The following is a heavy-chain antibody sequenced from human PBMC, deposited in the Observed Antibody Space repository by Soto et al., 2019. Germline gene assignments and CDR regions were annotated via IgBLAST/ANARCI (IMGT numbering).Heavy chain of an antibody. CDR3: ARAASSWYAHYFDY. D-gene: IGHD6-13*01. Sequence: LRLSCAASGFTFSDHTMHWVRQAPGKGLEYVAGIGSVGHSTHYADSVKGRFTISRDNSKNTPYLQMGSLRAEDMAVYYCARAASSWYAHYFDYWGQGTLVTVSS. CDR1: GFTFSDHT. J-gene: IGHJ4*02. V-gene: IGHV3-64*02. CDR2: IGSVGHST.